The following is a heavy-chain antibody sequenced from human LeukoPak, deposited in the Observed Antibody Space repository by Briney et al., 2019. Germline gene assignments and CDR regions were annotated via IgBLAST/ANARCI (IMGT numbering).Heavy chain of an antibody. CDR1: GVSFSGYY. Sequence: SETLSLTCAVYGVSFSGYYWSWIRQPPGKGLEWIGEINHSGSTNYNPSLKSRVTISVDTSKNQFSLKLSSVTAADMAVYYCARGSSWYAYYFDYWGQGTLVTVSS. CDR3: ARGSSWYAYYFDY. D-gene: IGHD6-13*01. J-gene: IGHJ4*02. V-gene: IGHV4-34*01. CDR2: INHSGST.